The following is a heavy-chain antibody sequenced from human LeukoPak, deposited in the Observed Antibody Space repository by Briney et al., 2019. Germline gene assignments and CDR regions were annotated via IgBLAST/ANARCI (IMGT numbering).Heavy chain of an antibody. CDR1: GFTFSSYA. CDR3: AKVPSPIGVVRYFDY. D-gene: IGHD3-3*01. Sequence: GASLRLSCAASGFTFSSYAMSWVRQAPGKGLEWVSAISGSGGSTYYADSVKGRFTISRDNSKNTLYLQMNSLRAEDTAVYYCAKVPSPIGVVRYFDYWGQGTLVTVSS. V-gene: IGHV3-23*01. CDR2: ISGSGGST. J-gene: IGHJ4*02.